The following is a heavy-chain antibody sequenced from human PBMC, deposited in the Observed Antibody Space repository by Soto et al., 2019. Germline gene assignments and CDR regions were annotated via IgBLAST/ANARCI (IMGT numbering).Heavy chain of an antibody. CDR3: VRDYLLTGFDT. CDR1: NGSISTYY. CDR2: VYYSGST. Sequence: QVQLQESGPRLIQPSETLSLTCSVSNGSISTYYWTWVRQPPGKGLEWIGYVYYSGSTNYNPSLKSRVAMSVDMSKNQFSLELKSVTAADTATYYCVRDYLLTGFDTWGQGTLVTVSA. J-gene: IGHJ5*02. D-gene: IGHD3-9*01. V-gene: IGHV4-59*01.